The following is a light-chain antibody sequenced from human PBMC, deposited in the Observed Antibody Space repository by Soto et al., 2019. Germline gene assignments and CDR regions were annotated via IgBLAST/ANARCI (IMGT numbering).Light chain of an antibody. Sequence: DIQMTQSPSTLSASVGDRVTITCRASQSINSWLAWYQQKPGKAPKLLLYKASSLESGVPSGFSGSGSGTEFTLTISSLQPDDFGTYYCQQYDTSPLTFGGGTKVEMK. J-gene: IGKJ4*01. V-gene: IGKV1-5*03. CDR1: QSINSW. CDR3: QQYDTSPLT. CDR2: KAS.